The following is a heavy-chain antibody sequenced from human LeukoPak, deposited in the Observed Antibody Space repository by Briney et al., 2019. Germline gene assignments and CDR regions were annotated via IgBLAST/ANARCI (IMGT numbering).Heavy chain of an antibody. CDR3: AKRIYGYYYYYGMDV. J-gene: IGHJ6*02. CDR2: SSAYNGNT. D-gene: IGHD2/OR15-2a*01. V-gene: IGHV1-18*01. CDR1: GYTFTSFG. Sequence: ASVKVSCKASGYTFTSFGISWVRQAPGQGLEWMGWSSAYNGNTNYAQKFQGRVTMTTDTSTSTAYMEVRSLRSDDTAVYYCAKRIYGYYYYYGMDVWGQGTTVTVSS.